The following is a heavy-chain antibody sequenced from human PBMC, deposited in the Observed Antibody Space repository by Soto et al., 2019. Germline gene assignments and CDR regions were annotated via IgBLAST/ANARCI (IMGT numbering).Heavy chain of an antibody. V-gene: IGHV1-46*01. D-gene: IGHD3-22*01. CDR1: GYTFTSYY. CDR3: ASENPTYYYDSSGYRSYGMDV. Sequence: GASVKVSCKASGYTFTSYYMHWVRQAPGQGLEWMGIINPSGGSTSYAQNFQGRVTMTRDTSTSTVYMELSSLRSEDTAVYYCASENPTYYYDSSGYRSYGMDVWGQGTTVTVSS. J-gene: IGHJ6*02. CDR2: INPSGGST.